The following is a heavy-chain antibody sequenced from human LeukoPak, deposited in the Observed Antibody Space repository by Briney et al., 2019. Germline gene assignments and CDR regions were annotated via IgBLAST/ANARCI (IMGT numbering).Heavy chain of an antibody. D-gene: IGHD5-24*01. CDR2: IYYSGST. V-gene: IGHV4-31*03. Sequence: TPSETLSLTCTVSGGSISSGGYYWSWIRQHPGKGLEWIGYIYYSGSTYYNPSLKSRVTISVDTSKNQFSLKLSSVTAADTAVYYCAGCRARHNRCYYYGMDVWGQGTTVTVPS. CDR3: AGCRARHNRCYYYGMDV. CDR1: GGSISSGGYY. J-gene: IGHJ6*02.